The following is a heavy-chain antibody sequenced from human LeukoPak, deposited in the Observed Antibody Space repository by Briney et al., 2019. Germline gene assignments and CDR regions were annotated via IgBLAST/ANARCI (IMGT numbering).Heavy chain of an antibody. Sequence: ASVKASCKASGYTFTGNYMHWVRQAPGQGLAGMGWINPNSGGTNYAQKFQGRVTMTRDTSISTAYMELSRLRSDDTAVYYCARGITGTTPVRDYWGQGTLVTVSS. CDR1: GYTFTGNY. D-gene: IGHD1-7*01. V-gene: IGHV1-2*02. CDR2: INPNSGGT. CDR3: ARGITGTTPVRDY. J-gene: IGHJ4*02.